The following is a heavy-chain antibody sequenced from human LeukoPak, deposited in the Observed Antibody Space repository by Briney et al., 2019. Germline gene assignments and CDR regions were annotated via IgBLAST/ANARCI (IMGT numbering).Heavy chain of an antibody. CDR1: GFTFSSYG. CDR3: AKGNHYYGSGSYSSFDY. Sequence: GGSLRLSCAASGFTFSSYGMHWVRQAPGKGLEWVAFIRYDGSNKYYADSVKGRFTISRDNSKNTLYLQMNSLRAEDMAVYYCAKGNHYYGSGSYSSFDYWGQGTLVTVSS. J-gene: IGHJ4*02. CDR2: IRYDGSNK. D-gene: IGHD3-10*01. V-gene: IGHV3-30*02.